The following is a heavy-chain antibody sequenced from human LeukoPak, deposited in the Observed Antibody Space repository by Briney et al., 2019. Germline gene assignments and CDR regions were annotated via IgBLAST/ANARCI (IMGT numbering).Heavy chain of an antibody. V-gene: IGHV3-23*01. CDR3: AREKWVIAAADAFDI. CDR2: IIGSGGST. Sequence: XSAIIGSGGSTYYADSVKGRFTISRDNSKNTLYLQMNSLRAEDTAVYYCAREKWVIAAADAFDIWGQGTMVTVSS. J-gene: IGHJ3*02. D-gene: IGHD6-13*01.